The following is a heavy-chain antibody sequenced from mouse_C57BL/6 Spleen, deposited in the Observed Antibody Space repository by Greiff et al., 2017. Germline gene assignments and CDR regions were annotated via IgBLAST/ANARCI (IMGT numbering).Heavy chain of an antibody. V-gene: IGHV5-17*01. CDR1: GFTFSDYG. CDR2: LSSGSSTI. CDR3: ARDGYGSSYYAMGD. Sequence: EVQLVESGGGLVKPGGSLKLSCAASGFTFSDYGMHWVRQAPEKGLEWVAYLSSGSSTIYYADTVKGRFTISRDNAKNTLFLQMTSLRSEDTAMYYCARDGYGSSYYAMGDWGQGTSVTVSS. D-gene: IGHD1-1*01. J-gene: IGHJ4*01.